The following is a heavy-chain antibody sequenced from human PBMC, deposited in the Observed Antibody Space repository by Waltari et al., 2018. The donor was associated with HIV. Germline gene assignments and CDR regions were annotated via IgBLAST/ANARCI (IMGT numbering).Heavy chain of an antibody. CDR1: GFTFSSYG. CDR2: ISYDGSNK. V-gene: IGHV3-30*18. D-gene: IGHD3-9*01. J-gene: IGHJ4*02. Sequence: QVQLVESGGGVVQPRRSLRLSCAASGFTFSSYGMQWVRQAPGKVREWVAVISYDGSNKYYADSEKGRFTISRDNSKNTLYLQMNSLRAEDTAVYYCAKDRQKIGYYDILTGYLDYWGQGTLVTVSS. CDR3: AKDRQKIGYYDILTGYLDY.